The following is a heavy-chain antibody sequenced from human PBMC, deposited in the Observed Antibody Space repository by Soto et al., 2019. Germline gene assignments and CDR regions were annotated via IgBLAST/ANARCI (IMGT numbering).Heavy chain of an antibody. CDR2: IYYTGTT. V-gene: IGHV4-39*01. D-gene: IGHD1-26*01. Sequence: QLQLQESGPGLVKPSETLSLTCSLSGGAISDARFYWGWIRQSPGRGLEWIGSIYYTGTTFFNPSLQSRVTIPLDTSENQFSLKLYSVTAADAALYFCARQKWEQPKWFDPWGQGTLVIVSP. CDR1: GGAISDARFY. CDR3: ARQKWEQPKWFDP. J-gene: IGHJ5*02.